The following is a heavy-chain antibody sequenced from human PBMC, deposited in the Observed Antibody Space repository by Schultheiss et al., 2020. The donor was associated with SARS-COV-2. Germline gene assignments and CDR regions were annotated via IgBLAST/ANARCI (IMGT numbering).Heavy chain of an antibody. V-gene: IGHV3-48*01. CDR2: ISATSPII. CDR1: GFTFSAHS. CDR3: ARRRVSGNSPDAFDI. Sequence: GGSLRLSCAASGFTFSAHSMNWVRQAPGKGLEWVAYISATSPIIQYAESVRGRFTISRDNAKNTLYLQMNSLRAEDTAVCYCARRRVSGNSPDAFDIWGQGTMVTVSS. D-gene: IGHD3-22*01. J-gene: IGHJ3*02.